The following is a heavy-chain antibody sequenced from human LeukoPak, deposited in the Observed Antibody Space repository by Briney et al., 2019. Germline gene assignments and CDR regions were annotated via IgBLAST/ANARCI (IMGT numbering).Heavy chain of an antibody. CDR2: IKQDGSEK. CDR3: ARVRFLEWLCPFDI. D-gene: IGHD3-3*01. J-gene: IGHJ3*02. Sequence: GGSLRLSCAASEFTFSSYWMSWVRQAPGKGLEWVANIKQDGSEKYYVDSVKGRFTISRDNAKNSLYLQMNSLRAEDTAVYYCARVRFLEWLCPFDIWGQGTMVTVSS. V-gene: IGHV3-7*01. CDR1: EFTFSSYW.